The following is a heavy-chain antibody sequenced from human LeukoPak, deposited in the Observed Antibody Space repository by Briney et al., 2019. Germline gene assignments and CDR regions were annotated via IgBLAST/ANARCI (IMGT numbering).Heavy chain of an antibody. CDR2: IWYDGSNK. CDR1: GFTFSSYG. D-gene: IGHD3-10*01. Sequence: GGSLRLSCAASGFTFSSYGMHWVRQAPGKGLEWVAVIWYDGSNKYYADSVKGRFTISRDNSKNTLYLQMNSLRAEDTAVYYCARVWFGEGGYYYGMDVWGQGTTVTVSS. J-gene: IGHJ6*02. V-gene: IGHV3-33*01. CDR3: ARVWFGEGGYYYGMDV.